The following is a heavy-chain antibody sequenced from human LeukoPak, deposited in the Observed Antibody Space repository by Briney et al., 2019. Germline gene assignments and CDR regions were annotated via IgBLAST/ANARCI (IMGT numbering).Heavy chain of an antibody. V-gene: IGHV1-8*01. CDR2: MNPNSGNT. CDR1: GYTFTSYD. J-gene: IGHJ4*02. D-gene: IGHD6-19*01. Sequence: ASVKVSCKASGYTFTSYDINWVRQATGQGLEWMGWMNPNSGNTGYAQKFQGRVTMTRNTSISTAYMELSSLRSEDTAVYYCARGIAVAGSYYFDYWGQGTLVTVSS. CDR3: ARGIAVAGSYYFDY.